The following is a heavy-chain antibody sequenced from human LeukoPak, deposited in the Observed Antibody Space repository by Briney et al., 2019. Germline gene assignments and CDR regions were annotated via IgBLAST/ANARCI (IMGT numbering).Heavy chain of an antibody. J-gene: IGHJ4*02. D-gene: IGHD1-14*01. CDR3: ARDNYSREPPHFDH. CDR1: GGTFSSYA. CDR2: IIPIFGTA. Sequence: SVKVSCKASGGTFSSYAISWVRQAPGQGLEWMGGIIPIFGTANYAQKFQGRVTLTADESTSTAYMELSSLRSEDTAVDYCARDNYSREPPHFDHWGQGTLVTVSS. V-gene: IGHV1-69*13.